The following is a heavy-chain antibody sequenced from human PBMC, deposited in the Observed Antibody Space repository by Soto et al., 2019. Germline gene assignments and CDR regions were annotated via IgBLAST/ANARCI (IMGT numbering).Heavy chain of an antibody. CDR1: GGSISSSSYY. J-gene: IGHJ3*02. D-gene: IGHD1-7*01. CDR3: ARDWNYATFDI. V-gene: IGHV4-39*02. CDR2: IYYSGST. Sequence: PSETLSLTCTVSGGSISSSSYYWGWIRQPPGKGLEWIGSIYYSGSTYYNPSLKSRVTISVDTSKNQFSLKLSSVTAADTAVYYCARDWNYATFDIWGQGTMVT.